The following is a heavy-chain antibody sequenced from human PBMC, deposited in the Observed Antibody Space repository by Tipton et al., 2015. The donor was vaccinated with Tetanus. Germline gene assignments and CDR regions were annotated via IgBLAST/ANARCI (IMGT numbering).Heavy chain of an antibody. Sequence: SLRLSCAASGFTFSSFWINWVRQAPGKGLEGVAKINQDGSAKDYADSVKGRFSISRDNSRNTVFLQMNSLRVEDTAVYYCAREKKEAATDYWGQGTLVSVSS. CDR1: GFTFSSFW. D-gene: IGHD1-26*01. V-gene: IGHV3-7*01. J-gene: IGHJ4*02. CDR3: AREKKEAATDY. CDR2: INQDGSAK.